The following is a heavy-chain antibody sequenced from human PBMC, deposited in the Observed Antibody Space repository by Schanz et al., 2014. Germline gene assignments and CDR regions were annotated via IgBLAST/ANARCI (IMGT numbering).Heavy chain of an antibody. Sequence: QVRLEQPGPEVKKPGASVKVSCKASGYTFTRHDINWVRQGTGQGLEWMGWMNPNNGYTVYAQKFQGRVSMTRDISIDTAYLELSSLRSEDTAVYFCARGAIYDGRHYAPDYWGQGTLVTVSS. CDR2: MNPNNGYT. V-gene: IGHV1-8*01. CDR3: ARGAIYDGRHYAPDY. D-gene: IGHD1-26*01. CDR1: GYTFTRHD. J-gene: IGHJ4*02.